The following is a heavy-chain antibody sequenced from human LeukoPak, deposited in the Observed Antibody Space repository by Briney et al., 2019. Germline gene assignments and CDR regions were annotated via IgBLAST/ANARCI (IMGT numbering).Heavy chain of an antibody. J-gene: IGHJ6*03. D-gene: IGHD1-26*01. CDR3: AXXXXGSYWDYYYYYMDV. V-gene: IGHV4-34*01. CDR1: GGSFSGYY. Sequence: SETLSLTCAVYGGSFSGYYWSWIRQPPGKGLEWIGEINHSGSTNYNPSLKSRVTISVDTSKNQFSLKLSSVTAAAPAVYSFAXXXXGSYWDYYYYYMDVWGKGTTVTVSS. CDR2: INHSGST.